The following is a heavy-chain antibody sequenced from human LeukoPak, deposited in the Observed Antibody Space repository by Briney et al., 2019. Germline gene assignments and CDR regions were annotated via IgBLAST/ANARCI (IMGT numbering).Heavy chain of an antibody. J-gene: IGHJ6*03. CDR3: ARVKRLGGYYYYYYMDV. Sequence: PSETLSLTCAVYGGSFSGYYWSWIRQPPRKGLEWIGEINHSGSTNYNPSLKSRVTISVDTSKNQFSLKLSSVTAADTAVYYCARVKRLGGYYYYYYMDVWGKGTTVTVSS. D-gene: IGHD3-10*01. CDR1: GGSFSGYY. V-gene: IGHV4-34*01. CDR2: INHSGST.